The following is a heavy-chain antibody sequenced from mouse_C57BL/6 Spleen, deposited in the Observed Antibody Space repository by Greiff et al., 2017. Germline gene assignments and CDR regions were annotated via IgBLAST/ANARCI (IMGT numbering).Heavy chain of an antibody. Sequence: EVQLVESGPELVKPGASVKIPCKASGYTFTDYNMDWVKQSHGKSLEWIGDINPNNGGTIYNQKFKGKATLTVDKSSSAAYMELRSLTSEDTAVYYGAREGGYGNYEDYYAMDYWGQGTSVTVSA. J-gene: IGHJ4*01. D-gene: IGHD2-1*01. CDR3: AREGGYGNYEDYYAMDY. V-gene: IGHV1-18*01. CDR1: GYTFTDYN. CDR2: INPNNGGT.